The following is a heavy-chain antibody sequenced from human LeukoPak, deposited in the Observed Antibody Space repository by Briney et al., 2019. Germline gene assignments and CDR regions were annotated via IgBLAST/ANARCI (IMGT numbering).Heavy chain of an antibody. CDR3: ARDG. J-gene: IGHJ4*02. CDR2: VFQSGST. V-gene: IGHV4-38-2*02. CDR1: GYSISTGYY. Sequence: PSETLSLTCTVSGYSISTGYYWGWIRQTPGKGLEWIASVFQSGSTYYNPPLESRVSMSVDMSKNQFSLKLKSVTAADTAVYYCARDGWGQGTLVTVSS.